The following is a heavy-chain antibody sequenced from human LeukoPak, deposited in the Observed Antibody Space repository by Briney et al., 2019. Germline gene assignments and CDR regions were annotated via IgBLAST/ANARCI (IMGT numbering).Heavy chain of an antibody. J-gene: IGHJ4*02. Sequence: ASVKVSCKAPGYTFTGYYMHWVRPAPGQGLEWMGQINPDSGVTNYAQNFQGRVTMTRDTSISTAYMEQCRLRSDATPVYYCAREDRSGYSPFDYWGQGNLVTLSS. CDR3: AREDRSGYSPFDY. CDR1: GYTFTGYY. CDR2: INPDSGVT. D-gene: IGHD3-22*01. V-gene: IGHV1-2*06.